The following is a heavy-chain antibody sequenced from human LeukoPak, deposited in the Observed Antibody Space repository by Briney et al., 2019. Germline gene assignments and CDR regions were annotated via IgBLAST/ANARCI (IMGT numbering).Heavy chain of an antibody. CDR1: GGTFSSYA. J-gene: IGHJ6*02. CDR2: IIPIFGTA. D-gene: IGHD2-8*01. Sequence: GASVKVSCKASGGTFSSYAISWVRQAPGQGLEWMGGIIPIFGTANYAQKFQGRVTMTRDTSTSTVYMELSSLRSEDTAVYYCARNGVDIVLMVYAKLDDYYGMDVWGQGTTVTVSS. CDR3: ARNGVDIVLMVYAKLDDYYGMDV. V-gene: IGHV1-69*05.